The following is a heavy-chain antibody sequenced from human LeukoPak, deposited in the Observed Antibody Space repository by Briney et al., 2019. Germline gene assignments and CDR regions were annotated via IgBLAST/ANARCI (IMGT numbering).Heavy chain of an antibody. V-gene: IGHV3-23*01. J-gene: IGHJ4*02. Sequence: GGSLRLSCAASGFTFSSYAMSWVRQAPGKGLEWVSAISGSGGSTYYADSVKGRFTISRDNSKNTLYPQMNSLRAEDTAVYYCAKGYDSSGYHRYYFDYWGQGTLVTVSS. D-gene: IGHD3-22*01. CDR1: GFTFSSYA. CDR2: ISGSGGST. CDR3: AKGYDSSGYHRYYFDY.